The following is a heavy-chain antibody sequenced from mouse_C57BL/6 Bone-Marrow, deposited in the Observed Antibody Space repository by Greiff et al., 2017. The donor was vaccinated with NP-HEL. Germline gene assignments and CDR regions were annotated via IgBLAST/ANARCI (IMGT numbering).Heavy chain of an antibody. V-gene: IGHV1-15*01. D-gene: IGHD2-3*01. J-gene: IGHJ2*01. Sequence: MQLQQSGAELVRPGASVTLSCKASGYTFTDYEMHWVKQTPVHGLEWIGAIDPETGGTAYNQKFKGKAILTADKSSSTAYMELRSLTSEDSAVYYCTRSSYDYVDYWGQGTTLTVSS. CDR2: IDPETGGT. CDR3: TRSSYDYVDY. CDR1: GYTFTDYE.